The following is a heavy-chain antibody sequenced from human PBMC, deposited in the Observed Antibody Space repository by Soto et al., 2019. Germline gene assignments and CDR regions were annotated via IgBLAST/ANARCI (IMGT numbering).Heavy chain of an antibody. CDR2: INPSDGSI. CDR1: GYTFTTYY. Sequence: QVQLVQSGAEVKRPGASVKVSCKASGYTFTTYYMHWVRQAPGQGLEWMGIINPSDGSITYAQKFQGRVAMTRATSTSTVYMELSSVRSEDTAVYYCARPLSHKYDTSGYYSALDDAFYIWGQGTMVTVSS. CDR3: ARPLSHKYDTSGYYSALDDAFYI. J-gene: IGHJ3*02. V-gene: IGHV1-46*01. D-gene: IGHD3-22*01.